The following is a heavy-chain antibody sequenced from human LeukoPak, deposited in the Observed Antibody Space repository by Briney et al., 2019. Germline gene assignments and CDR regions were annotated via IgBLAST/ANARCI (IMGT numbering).Heavy chain of an antibody. J-gene: IGHJ5*02. D-gene: IGHD3-10*01. CDR3: ARVPMVRRNWFDP. Sequence: SETLSLTCAVYGGSFSGYYWSWIRQPPGKGLEWIGSIYYSGSTYYNPSLKSRVTISVDTSKNQFSLKLSSVTAADTAVYYCARVPMVRRNWFDPWGQGTLVTVSS. V-gene: IGHV4-34*01. CDR1: GGSFSGYY. CDR2: IYYSGST.